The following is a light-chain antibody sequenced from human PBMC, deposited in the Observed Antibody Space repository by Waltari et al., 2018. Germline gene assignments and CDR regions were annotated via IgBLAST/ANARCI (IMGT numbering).Light chain of an antibody. CDR1: SSNIGATYD. Sequence: QSVLTQPPSVSGAPRQRVTISCTGSSSNIGATYDVHWYQHLPGTAPRLLIYGNNNRPSGVPDRFSGSKSGTSASLAITGLQAEDEADYYCQSYDSSLSAWVFGGGTKVTVL. J-gene: IGLJ3*02. V-gene: IGLV1-40*01. CDR2: GNN. CDR3: QSYDSSLSAWV.